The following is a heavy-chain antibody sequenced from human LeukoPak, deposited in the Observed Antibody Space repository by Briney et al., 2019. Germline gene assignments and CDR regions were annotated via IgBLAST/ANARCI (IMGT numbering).Heavy chain of an antibody. J-gene: IGHJ4*02. CDR3: ARETPGSRVFDS. CDR1: GFTLTRNH. CDR2: IYSSDAT. D-gene: IGHD1-14*01. V-gene: IGHV3-66*01. Sequence: PGGSLRLSCAASGFTLTRNHMNWVRQVPGKGLEWVSIIYSSDATYYADSVKGRFTVSRDKAKNTLYLQMNSLRADDTAVYYRARETPGSRVFDSWGQGTLVTVSS.